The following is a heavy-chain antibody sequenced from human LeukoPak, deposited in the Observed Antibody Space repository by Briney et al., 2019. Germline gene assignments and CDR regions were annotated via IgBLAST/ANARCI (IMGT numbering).Heavy chain of an antibody. D-gene: IGHD6-13*01. J-gene: IGHJ4*02. V-gene: IGHV1-46*01. CDR2: INPSGCST. Sequence: ASVKVSCKASGYTFTSYYMHWVRQAPGQGLEWMGIINPSGCSTSYPQKFQGRGTMTSDQSPGTVYMELSSLSSEGHAVSFRARETTAAGSFDYWGQGTLVTVSS. CDR1: GYTFTSYY. CDR3: ARETTAAGSFDY.